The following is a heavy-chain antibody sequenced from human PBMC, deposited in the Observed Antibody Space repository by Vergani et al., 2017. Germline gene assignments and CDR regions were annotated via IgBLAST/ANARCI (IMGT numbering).Heavy chain of an antibody. Sequence: EVQLVQSGAEVKKPGESLKISCQISGYSFTNYWIGWVRQMPGKGLEWMGIIHPADSDTRYSPSFQGQVTISVDKSISTAYLQRSSLKASDTAIYYCARQITIFGVVDYMDVWGRGTTVTVSS. CDR3: ARQITIFGVVDYMDV. D-gene: IGHD3-3*01. CDR2: IHPADSDT. CDR1: GYSFTNYW. V-gene: IGHV5-51*01. J-gene: IGHJ6*03.